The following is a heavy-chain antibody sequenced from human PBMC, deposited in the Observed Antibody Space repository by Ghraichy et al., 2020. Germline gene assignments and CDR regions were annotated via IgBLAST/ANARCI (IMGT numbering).Heavy chain of an antibody. V-gene: IGHV3-48*01. D-gene: IGHD3-3*01. CDR3: ASWLLPSLRFLEWLMDV. Sequence: GESLNISCAASGFPFSIYSMNWVRQAPGTGREGVSYISNSSSTIYYADSVKCRFTISRDNAKKSLYLQINSLRAEDTDGYYCASWLLPSLRFLEWLMDVWDKGNTVTGCS. CDR1: GFPFSIYS. J-gene: IGHJ6*04. CDR2: ISNSSSTI.